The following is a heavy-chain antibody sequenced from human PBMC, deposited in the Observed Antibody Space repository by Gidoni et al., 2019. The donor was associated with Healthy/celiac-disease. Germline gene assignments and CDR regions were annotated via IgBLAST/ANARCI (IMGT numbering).Heavy chain of an antibody. CDR3: ARAVGMTTVSFDY. Sequence: QVQLQESGPGLVKPSQTLSCTCTVSGGTISSGGYYWSWIRQHPGKGLEWIGYIYYSGSTYYKPSLKSRVPKSVETSKNQFSLKLSSVTAADTAVYYVARAVGMTTVSFDYWGQGTLVTVSS. CDR2: IYYSGST. J-gene: IGHJ4*02. CDR1: GGTISSGGYY. V-gene: IGHV4-31*03. D-gene: IGHD4-17*01.